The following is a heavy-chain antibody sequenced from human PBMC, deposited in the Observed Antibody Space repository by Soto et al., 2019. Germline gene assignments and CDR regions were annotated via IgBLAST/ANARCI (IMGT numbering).Heavy chain of an antibody. CDR1: GDTISTGGYS. D-gene: IGHD2-2*01. J-gene: IGHJ6*02. Sequence: SETLSLTCAVSGDTISTGGYSWAWIRQPPGKALEWIGHTYHSGNPYYNPSLKSRVIISVDRSKNQFSLKLSSVTAADTAVYYCARLHGYCISSSCHGHYAMDVWGQGTTVTVSS. CDR3: ARLHGYCISSSCHGHYAMDV. CDR2: TYHSGNP. V-gene: IGHV4-30-2*01.